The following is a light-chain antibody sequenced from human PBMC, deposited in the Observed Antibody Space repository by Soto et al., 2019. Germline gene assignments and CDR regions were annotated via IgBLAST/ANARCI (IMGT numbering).Light chain of an antibody. V-gene: IGKV1-5*01. J-gene: IGKJ1*01. CDR3: QQYNSYSGT. CDR1: QSISSW. CDR2: DAS. Sequence: DRQLTQSLSTLSESERKRVEVSCGASQSISSWLAWYQQKPGKAPKLLIYDASSFESGVPSRFSGSGSGIEFALTFRSLQPDDFATYYCQQYNSYSGTFGQGTKVDIK.